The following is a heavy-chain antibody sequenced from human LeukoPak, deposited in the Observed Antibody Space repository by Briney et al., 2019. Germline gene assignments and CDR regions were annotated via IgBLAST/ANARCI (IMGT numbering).Heavy chain of an antibody. CDR3: AKGLWFGEYYFDS. CDR1: GYSISSGYY. CDR2: IYHSGST. V-gene: IGHV4-38-2*01. Sequence: PSETLSLTCAVSGYSISSGYYWGWIRPPPGKGLEWIGRIYHSGSTYHNPSLKSRVTISVDTSKNQFSLRVSSVTAADTAVYYCAKGLWFGEYYFDSWGQGTLVTVSS. D-gene: IGHD3-10*01. J-gene: IGHJ4*02.